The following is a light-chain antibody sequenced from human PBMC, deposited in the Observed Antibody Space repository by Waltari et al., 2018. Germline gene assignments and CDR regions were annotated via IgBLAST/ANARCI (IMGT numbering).Light chain of an antibody. CDR3: CSYAGSDSYV. V-gene: IGLV2-11*01. Sequence: SDLTQPRSVSGSPGQSVPLSCTGTSSDIGGSNYVSWYQHHPDKVPKLMIYDVTKRPSGVPDRFSGSKSGNTASLTISGLQAEDEADYYCCSYAGSDSYVFGSGTQVTVL. CDR1: SSDIGGSNY. J-gene: IGLJ1*01. CDR2: DVT.